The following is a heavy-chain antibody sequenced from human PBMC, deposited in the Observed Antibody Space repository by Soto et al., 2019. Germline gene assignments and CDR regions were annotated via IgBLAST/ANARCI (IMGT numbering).Heavy chain of an antibody. Sequence: PSETLSLTCTVSGGSITSSTYYWGWIRQPPGKGLEWIGKMSYSGNTHSDPSLQSRVTISVDTSKNQFSLKLSSVTAADTAVYYCARRPLGYCSGGSCYYFDYWGQGTLVTVSS. CDR1: GGSITSSTYY. J-gene: IGHJ4*02. D-gene: IGHD2-15*01. CDR3: ARRPLGYCSGGSCYYFDY. V-gene: IGHV4-39*07. CDR2: MSYSGNT.